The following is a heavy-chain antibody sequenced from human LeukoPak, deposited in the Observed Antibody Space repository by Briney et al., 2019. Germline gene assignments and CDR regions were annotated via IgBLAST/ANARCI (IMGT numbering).Heavy chain of an antibody. Sequence: PGGSLRLSCAASGLTFSSYAMSWGRQAPGKGLEWVSAISGSGGSTDYADSVKGRFTISRDNSKNTLYLQMNSLRAEDTAVYYCARDPPSQPTPIKQKDDYWGQGTLVTVSS. CDR1: GLTFSSYA. D-gene: IGHD2-2*01. CDR3: ARDPPSQPTPIKQKDDY. J-gene: IGHJ4*02. CDR2: ISGSGGST. V-gene: IGHV3-23*01.